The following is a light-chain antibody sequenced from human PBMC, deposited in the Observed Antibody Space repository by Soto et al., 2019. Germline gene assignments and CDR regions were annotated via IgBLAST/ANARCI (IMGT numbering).Light chain of an antibody. Sequence: EIVMTQSPATLSVSPGERATLSCRASQSVSRNLAWYQQKPGQPPRLLIYDASTRATGIPDRFSGSGSGTDFTLTFSSLEPEDFAVYYCQQRIKWPLTFGGGTKVEIK. V-gene: IGKV3-11*01. CDR3: QQRIKWPLT. CDR2: DAS. CDR1: QSVSRN. J-gene: IGKJ4*01.